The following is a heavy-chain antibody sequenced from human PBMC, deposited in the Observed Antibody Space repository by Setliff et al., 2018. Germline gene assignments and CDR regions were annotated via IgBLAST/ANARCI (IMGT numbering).Heavy chain of an antibody. CDR3: ARDRSAYNYGLDV. J-gene: IGHJ6*02. Sequence: SETLSLTCNVYGGSFDTYYWSWIRRPPGKGLEWFGYVYYTGTTNYSPSLKGRVIISVDASKNRLSLQLNSVTPADTAVYYCARDRSAYNYGLDVWGQGTTVTVSS. CDR1: GGSFDTYY. CDR2: VYYTGTT. V-gene: IGHV4-59*01.